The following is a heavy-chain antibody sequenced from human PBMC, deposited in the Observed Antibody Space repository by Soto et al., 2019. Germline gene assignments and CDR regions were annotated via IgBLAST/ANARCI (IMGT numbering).Heavy chain of an antibody. J-gene: IGHJ3*02. V-gene: IGHV4-59*08. Sequence: PSETLSLTCTVSGGSISSYYWSWIRQPPGKGLEWIGYIYYSGSTNYNPSLKSRVTISVDTSKNQFSLKLSSVTAADTAVYYCASAYCSGGSCYHAAFDIWGQGTMVTVSS. CDR1: GGSISSYY. CDR3: ASAYCSGGSCYHAAFDI. CDR2: IYYSGST. D-gene: IGHD2-15*01.